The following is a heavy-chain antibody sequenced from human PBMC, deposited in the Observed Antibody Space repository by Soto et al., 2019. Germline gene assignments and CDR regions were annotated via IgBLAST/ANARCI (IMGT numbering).Heavy chain of an antibody. V-gene: IGHV4-59*08. D-gene: IGHD2-8*01. Sequence: QVQLQESGPGLVKPSETLSLTCTGSGGSISSYYWSWIRQPPGKGLEWIGYIYYSGSTNYNPSLKSRLNISVDTSNNQFSLKLSSVTAADTAVYYCARTSRVYNWFDPWGQGTLVVVSS. CDR1: GGSISSYY. CDR3: ARTSRVYNWFDP. J-gene: IGHJ5*02. CDR2: IYYSGST.